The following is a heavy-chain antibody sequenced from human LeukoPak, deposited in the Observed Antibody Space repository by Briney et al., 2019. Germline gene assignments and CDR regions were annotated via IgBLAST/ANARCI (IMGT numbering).Heavy chain of an antibody. V-gene: IGHV1-18*01. D-gene: IGHD3-22*01. Sequence: GASVKVSCKASGYTFTSYGISWVRQAPGQGLEWMGWISAYNGNTNYAQKLQGRVTMTTDTSTSTAYMELRSLRSDGTAVYYCARDRGYYDSSGYPLGAFDIWGQGTMVTVSS. CDR2: ISAYNGNT. CDR1: GYTFTSYG. J-gene: IGHJ3*02. CDR3: ARDRGYYDSSGYPLGAFDI.